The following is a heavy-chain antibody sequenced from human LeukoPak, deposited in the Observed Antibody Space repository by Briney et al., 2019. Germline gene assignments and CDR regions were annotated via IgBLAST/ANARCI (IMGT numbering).Heavy chain of an antibody. J-gene: IGHJ4*02. CDR2: IYDSGST. V-gene: IGHV4-31*03. CDR1: GGSIRSGGYY. CDR3: ARGGTDYYFDY. Sequence: SETLSLTCTVSGGSIRSGGYYWSWIRQHPGKGREWIGYIYDSGSTYYNPSLESRVTMSVDTSRNQFSLKLSSVTAADTAVYYCARGGTDYYFDYWGQGTLLTVSS.